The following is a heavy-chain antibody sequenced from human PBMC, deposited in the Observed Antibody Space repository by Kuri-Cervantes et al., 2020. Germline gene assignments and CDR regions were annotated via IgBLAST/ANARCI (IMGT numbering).Heavy chain of an antibody. CDR3: ARDVNWNYYGYYYYMDV. V-gene: IGHV1-18*01. D-gene: IGHD1-7*01. CDR2: ISAYNGNT. CDR1: GYTFTSYG. J-gene: IGHJ6*03. Sequence: ASVKVSCKASGYTFTSYGISWVRQAPGQGLEWMGWISAYNGNTNYAQKLQGRVTMTTDTSTSTAYMELSSLRSDDTAVYYCARDVNWNYYGYYYYMDVWGKGTTVTVSS.